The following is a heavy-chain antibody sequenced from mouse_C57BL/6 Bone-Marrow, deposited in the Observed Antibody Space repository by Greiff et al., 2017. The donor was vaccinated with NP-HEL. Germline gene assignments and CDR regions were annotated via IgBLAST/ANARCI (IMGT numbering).Heavy chain of an antibody. CDR3: ARDGDYYGSSYVGFAY. CDR2: IYPGSGST. Sequence: VPLQQSGAELVKPGASVKMSCKASGYTFTRYWITWGKQRPGQGPEWVGDIYPGSGSTNYNGKFKSKATLTVDTSSSTAYMQLSSLTSEDSAVYYCARDGDYYGSSYVGFAYWGQGTLVTVSA. V-gene: IGHV1-55*01. D-gene: IGHD1-1*01. J-gene: IGHJ3*01. CDR1: GYTFTRYW.